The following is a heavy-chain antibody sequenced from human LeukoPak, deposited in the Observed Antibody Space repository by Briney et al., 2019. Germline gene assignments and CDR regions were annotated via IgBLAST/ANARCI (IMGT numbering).Heavy chain of an antibody. J-gene: IGHJ4*02. V-gene: IGHV1-18*01. CDR2: ISAYNGNT. Sequence: ASVKVSCKASGYTFTSYGFSWVRQAPGQGLEWMGWISAYNGNTDYPQNLQGRVTLTTDTSTSTAYMELRSLRSDDTAVYYCTRETSSRYFDYWGQGTLVTVSS. CDR3: TRETSSRYFDY. CDR1: GYTFTSYG.